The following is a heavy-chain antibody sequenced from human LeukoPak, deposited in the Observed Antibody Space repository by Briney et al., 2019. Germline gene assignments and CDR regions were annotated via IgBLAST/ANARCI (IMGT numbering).Heavy chain of an antibody. V-gene: IGHV4-59*01. CDR1: GGSISSYY. CDR3: ARFAYCGGHCWYYFDY. Sequence: KPSETLSLTCTVYGGSISSYYWSWIRQPPGKGQEWIGYIYSSGSTNYNPSHKSTITRSVDTSKNQFSLKLSSVTAADTAVYYCARFAYCGGHCWYYFDYWGQGSLVTVSS. J-gene: IGHJ4*02. D-gene: IGHD2-21*02. CDR2: IYSSGST.